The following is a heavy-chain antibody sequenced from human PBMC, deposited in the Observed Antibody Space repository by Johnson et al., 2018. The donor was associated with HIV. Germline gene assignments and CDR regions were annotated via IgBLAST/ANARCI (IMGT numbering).Heavy chain of an antibody. CDR3: AKEQGDSGSYLVGAFDI. CDR2: VATAADT. V-gene: IGHV3-13*01. CDR1: GFTFGRYD. Sequence: VQLVESGGGLIQPGGSLRLSCAASGFTFGRYDMHWVRQPTGKGLEWVSSVATAADTYNTGSVKGRFTMSRESASNSLYLQMNSQRAEDTAVYYCAKEQGDSGSYLVGAFDIWGQGTMVTVSS. J-gene: IGHJ3*02. D-gene: IGHD1-26*01.